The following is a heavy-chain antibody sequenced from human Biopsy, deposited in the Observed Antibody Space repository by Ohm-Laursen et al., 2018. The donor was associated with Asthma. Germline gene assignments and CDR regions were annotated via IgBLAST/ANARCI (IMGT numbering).Heavy chain of an antibody. D-gene: IGHD4-17*01. Sequence: TLSLTWTVSGGSIKSRGNYWSWIRQHPVKGLEWIGYIYYSGSTYYNPSLKSRVSISLDTSKNQFSLSLTSVTAADTAVYYCARTTYGDDGFDPWGQGTLVTVSS. CDR1: GGSIKSRGNY. J-gene: IGHJ5*02. CDR3: ARTTYGDDGFDP. CDR2: IYYSGST. V-gene: IGHV4-31*02.